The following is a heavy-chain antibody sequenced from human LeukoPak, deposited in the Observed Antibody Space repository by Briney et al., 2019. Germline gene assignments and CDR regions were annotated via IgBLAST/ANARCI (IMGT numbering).Heavy chain of an antibody. CDR2: ISWNSGSI. D-gene: IGHD3-9*01. J-gene: IGHJ4*02. V-gene: IGHV3-9*01. CDR3: AKSTDDILTGYFDY. CDR1: GFTFDDYA. Sequence: GGSLRLSCAASGFTFDDYAVHWVRQAPGKGLEWVSGISWNSGSIGYADSVKGRFTISRDNAKNSLYLQMNSLRAEDTALYYCAKSTDDILTGYFDYWGQGTLVTVSS.